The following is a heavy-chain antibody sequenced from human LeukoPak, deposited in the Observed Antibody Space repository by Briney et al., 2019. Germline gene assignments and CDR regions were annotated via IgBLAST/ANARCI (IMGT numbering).Heavy chain of an antibody. Sequence: PSETLSLTCAVYGESLSGYSWNWIRQPPGKGLEWIGEINHSGSTNYSPSLRSRVTMSVDTSRRQFSLKLTPVTAADTALYYCARGRSLQFLEWSDEKFDPWGQGTLVAVSS. CDR3: ARGRSLQFLEWSDEKFDP. CDR2: INHSGST. V-gene: IGHV4-34*01. D-gene: IGHD3-3*01. J-gene: IGHJ5*02. CDR1: GESLSGYS.